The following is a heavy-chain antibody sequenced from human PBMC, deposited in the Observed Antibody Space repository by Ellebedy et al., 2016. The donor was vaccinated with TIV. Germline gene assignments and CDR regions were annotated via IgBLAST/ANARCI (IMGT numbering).Heavy chain of an antibody. CDR3: ARQQSSGCCPSYFDH. J-gene: IGHJ4*02. D-gene: IGHD3-22*01. CDR1: GGSFTNSSHS. Sequence: MPSETLSLTCTVSGGSFTNSSHSWGWIRQSPGKGLEWLGSIFYTRITYYNPSLRRRITISVDTSKNQFSLNVTSVTAADTAVYYCARQQSSGCCPSYFDHWGRGTLVTVSS. CDR2: IFYTRIT. V-gene: IGHV4-39*01.